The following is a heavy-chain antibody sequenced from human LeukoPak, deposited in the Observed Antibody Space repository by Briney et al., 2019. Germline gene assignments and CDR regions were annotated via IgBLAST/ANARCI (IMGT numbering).Heavy chain of an antibody. Sequence: GGSLRLPCAASGFNLKHYWVHWVRHSPGKGLVWVSHFQGDGSVTTYADSVKGRISISRDNAKNTLYLQMNSLRVEDTAVYYCARGPYCSGDRCQAYYGFDVWGQGTTVTVSS. D-gene: IGHD2-15*01. V-gene: IGHV3-74*01. CDR1: GFNLKHYW. J-gene: IGHJ6*02. CDR2: FQGDGSVT. CDR3: ARGPYCSGDRCQAYYGFDV.